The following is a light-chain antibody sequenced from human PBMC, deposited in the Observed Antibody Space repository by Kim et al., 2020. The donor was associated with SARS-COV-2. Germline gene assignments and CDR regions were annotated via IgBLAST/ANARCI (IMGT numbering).Light chain of an antibody. V-gene: IGLV2-14*03. CDR1: SSDVGGYNY. J-gene: IGLJ1*01. CDR2: DVT. CDR3: SSYRSSGYV. Sequence: PGQSLTISCTGTSSDVGGYNYVSWYQQYPGKAPKLMLYDVTTRPSGVSNRFSGSKSGNTASLTISGLQAEDEADYYCSSYRSSGYVFGTGTKVTVL.